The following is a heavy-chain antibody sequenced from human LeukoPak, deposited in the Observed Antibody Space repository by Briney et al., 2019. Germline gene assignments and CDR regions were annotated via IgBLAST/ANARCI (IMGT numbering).Heavy chain of an antibody. Sequence: PGESLKISCKGSGYTFTSYWIGWVRQMPGKGLEWMGIIYPGDSDTRYSPSFQGQVTFSADKSISAAYLQWSSLRASDTAMYYCARELSGSKAFDIWGQGTMVTVSS. CDR3: ARELSGSKAFDI. CDR1: GYTFTSYW. V-gene: IGHV5-51*01. J-gene: IGHJ3*02. CDR2: IYPGDSDT. D-gene: IGHD3-10*01.